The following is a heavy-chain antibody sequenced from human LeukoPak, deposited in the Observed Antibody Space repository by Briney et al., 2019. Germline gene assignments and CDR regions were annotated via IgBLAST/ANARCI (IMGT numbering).Heavy chain of an antibody. CDR2: IYTSGST. D-gene: IGHD3-22*01. CDR1: GGSISCYY. J-gene: IGHJ4*02. Sequence: SETLSLPCTVSGGSISCYYWSWIRQPPGKGLEWIGYIYTSGSTNYNPSLESRVTISVDTSKNQFSLKLSSVTAADTGVYYCARLWSAHYDSSGYYYFDCWGQGTLVTVSS. V-gene: IGHV4-4*09. CDR3: ARLWSAHYDSSGYYYFDC.